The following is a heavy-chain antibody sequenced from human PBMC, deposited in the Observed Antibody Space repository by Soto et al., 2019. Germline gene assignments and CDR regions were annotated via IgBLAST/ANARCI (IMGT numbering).Heavy chain of an antibody. J-gene: IGHJ6*02. V-gene: IGHV3-30*18. CDR1: GFTFSSYG. CDR3: AKDPPPAGYYYYYGMDV. CDR2: ISYDGSNK. Sequence: PGGSLRLSCAASGFTFSSYGMHWVRQAPGKGLEWVAVISYDGSNKYYADSVKGRFTISRDNSKNTLYLQMNSLRAEDTAVYYCAKDPPPAGYYYYYGMDVWGQGTTVTVSS.